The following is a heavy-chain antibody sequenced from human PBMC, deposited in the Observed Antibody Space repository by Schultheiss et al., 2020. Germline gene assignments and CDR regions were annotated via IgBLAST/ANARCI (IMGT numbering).Heavy chain of an antibody. V-gene: IGHV3-48*02. CDR1: GFTFSSYS. J-gene: IGHJ4*02. D-gene: IGHD3-3*01. Sequence: GESLKISCAASGFTFSSYSMNWVRQAPGKGLEWVSYISSSSSTIYYADSVKGRFTISRDNDKNSLYLQMNSLRDDDTAVYYCARGFDASGYYRHSWGQGTLVTVSS. CDR3: ARGFDASGYYRHS. CDR2: ISSSSSTI.